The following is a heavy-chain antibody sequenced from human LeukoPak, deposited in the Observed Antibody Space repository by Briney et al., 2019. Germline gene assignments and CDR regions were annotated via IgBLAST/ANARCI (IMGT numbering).Heavy chain of an antibody. V-gene: IGHV4-31*03. D-gene: IGHD4-17*01. CDR2: IYYSGST. CDR3: ARDGIDGDYD. CDR1: GGSISGGGYY. Sequence: SQTLSLTCTVSGGSISGGGYYWSWIRQHPGKGLEWIGYIYYSGSTYYNPSLKSRVTISVDTSKNQFSLKLSSVTAADTAVYYCARDGIDGDYDWGQGTLVTVSS. J-gene: IGHJ4*02.